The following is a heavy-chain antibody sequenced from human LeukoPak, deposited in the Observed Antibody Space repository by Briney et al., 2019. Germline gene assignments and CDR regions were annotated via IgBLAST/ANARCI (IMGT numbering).Heavy chain of an antibody. CDR1: GGSFSGYY. Sequence: SETLSLTCAVYGGSFSGYYWSWIRQPPGKGLEWIGEINHSGSTNYNPSLKSRVTISVDTSKNQFSLKLSSVTAADTAVYYCARGLGSYCSSNSCAPFDYWGQGTLVTVSS. V-gene: IGHV4-34*01. D-gene: IGHD2-2*01. CDR3: ARGLGSYCSSNSCAPFDY. CDR2: INHSGST. J-gene: IGHJ4*02.